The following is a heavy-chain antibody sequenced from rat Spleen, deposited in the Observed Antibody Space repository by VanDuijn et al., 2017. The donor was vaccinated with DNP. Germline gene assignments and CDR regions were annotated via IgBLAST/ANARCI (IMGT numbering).Heavy chain of an antibody. V-gene: IGHV5-22*01. J-gene: IGHJ3*01. Sequence: EVQLVESGGGLVQPGRSLKVSCAASEFTFSNYGMHWIRQAPKKGLEWVASISYEGSSPYYGDSVKGRFTISRDNAKSTLYLQMNSLRSEDTATYYCGRHSTGIRGNWFTYWGQGTLVTVSS. D-gene: IGHD1-4*01. CDR2: ISYEGSSP. CDR3: GRHSTGIRGNWFTY. CDR1: EFTFSNYG.